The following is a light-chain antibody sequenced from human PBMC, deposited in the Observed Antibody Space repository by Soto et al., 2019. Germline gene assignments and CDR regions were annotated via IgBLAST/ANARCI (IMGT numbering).Light chain of an antibody. J-gene: IGKJ1*01. CDR3: QQYRSWPRT. Sequence: EILLTQSPATLSLSPGETATLSCRASQTVLSDLAWYQQKPGQAPRLLVYGATTRATDAPAKFRGRGSGTEFSLTISSLQSEDSATYYCQQYRSWPRTFGQGSKVEI. CDR1: QTVLSD. CDR2: GAT. V-gene: IGKV3-15*01.